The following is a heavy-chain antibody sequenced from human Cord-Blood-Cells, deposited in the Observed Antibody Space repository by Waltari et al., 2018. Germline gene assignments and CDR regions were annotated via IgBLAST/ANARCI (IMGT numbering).Heavy chain of an antibody. CDR2: IIPIFGKA. V-gene: IGHV1-69*01. D-gene: IGHD1-1*01. CDR1: GGTFSSYA. J-gene: IGHJ3*02. CDR3: ARARLERPNDAFDI. Sequence: QVQLVQSGAEVKKPGSSVKVSCKASGGTFSSYAISWVRQAHGQGLEWMGGIIPIFGKANHAQQFQGRVKSTADEATSTAYMELSSLRSEDTAVYDCARARLERPNDAFDIWGQGTMVTVSS.